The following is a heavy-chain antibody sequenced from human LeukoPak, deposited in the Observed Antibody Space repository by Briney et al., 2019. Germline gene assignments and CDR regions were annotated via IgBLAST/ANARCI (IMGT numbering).Heavy chain of an antibody. D-gene: IGHD5-12*01. Sequence: TLSLTCTVSGGSISSGGYYWSWIRQHPGKGLEWIGYIYYSGSTYYNPSLKSRVTISVDTSKNQFSLRLSSVTAADTAVYYCARGSGYSGYDFNTRFDYWGQGTLVTVSS. V-gene: IGHV4-31*03. J-gene: IGHJ4*02. CDR1: GGSISSGGYY. CDR2: IYYSGST. CDR3: ARGSGYSGYDFNTRFDY.